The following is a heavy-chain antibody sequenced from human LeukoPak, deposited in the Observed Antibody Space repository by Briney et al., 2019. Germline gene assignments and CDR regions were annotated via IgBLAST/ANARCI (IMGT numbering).Heavy chain of an antibody. CDR3: ARERQYYFDY. J-gene: IGHJ4*02. CDR2: IYSGGST. CDR1: GFTVSSNY. Sequence: PGGSLRLSCAASGFTVSSNYMSWVRQAPGTGLEWVSVIYSGGSTYYADSVKGRFTISRDNSKNTLYLQMNSLRAEDTAVYYCARERQYYFDYWGQGTLVTVSS. V-gene: IGHV3-53*01.